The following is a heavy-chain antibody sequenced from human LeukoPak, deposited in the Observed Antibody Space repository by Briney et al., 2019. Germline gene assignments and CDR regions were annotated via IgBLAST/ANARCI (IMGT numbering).Heavy chain of an antibody. D-gene: IGHD2-15*01. CDR2: INGVGGNT. J-gene: IGHJ2*01. Sequence: PGGSLRLSCAASRFTFSSYAMSWVRQAPGKGLDWVSTINGVGGNTYYADPVKGRFTISRDNSKNMLYLQMNSLRAEDTAIYYCAREGYCSGGSCSDWYFDLWGRGTLVTVSS. V-gene: IGHV3-23*01. CDR3: AREGYCSGGSCSDWYFDL. CDR1: RFTFSSYA.